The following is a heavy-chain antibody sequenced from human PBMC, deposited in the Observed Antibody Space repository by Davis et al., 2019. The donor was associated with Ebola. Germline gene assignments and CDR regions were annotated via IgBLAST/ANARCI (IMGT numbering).Heavy chain of an antibody. CDR1: GFTFSSYG. CDR2: IWYDGSNK. Sequence: GGSLRLSCAASGFTFSSYGMHWVRQAPGKGLEWVAVIWYDGSNKYYADSVKGRFTISRDNAKNSLYLQMNSLRAEDTAVYYCARDAAYYDFWSGSLDYWGQGTLVTVSS. J-gene: IGHJ4*02. V-gene: IGHV3-33*08. CDR3: ARDAAYYDFWSGSLDY. D-gene: IGHD3-3*01.